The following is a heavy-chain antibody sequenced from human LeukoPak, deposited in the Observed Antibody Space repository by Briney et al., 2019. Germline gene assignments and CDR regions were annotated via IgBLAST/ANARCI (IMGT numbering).Heavy chain of an antibody. CDR3: ARGGGLDV. V-gene: IGHV3-7*03. CDR1: GFTVSDNY. Sequence: GGSLRLSCAASGFTVSDNYMTWARQAPGKGLEWVASINHNGNVNYYVDSVKGRFTISRDNAKNSLYLQMSNLRAEDTAVYFCARGGGLDVWGQGATVTVSS. J-gene: IGHJ6*02. D-gene: IGHD3-16*01. CDR2: INHNGNVN.